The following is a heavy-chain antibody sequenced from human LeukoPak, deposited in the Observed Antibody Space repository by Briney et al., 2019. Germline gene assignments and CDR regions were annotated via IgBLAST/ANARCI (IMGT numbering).Heavy chain of an antibody. CDR1: GGTFSSYT. J-gene: IGHJ3*02. V-gene: IGHV1-69*02. D-gene: IGHD3-3*01. CDR3: ASFGGLSDFGVVITDAFDI. Sequence: SVKVSCKASGGTFSSYTISWVRQAPGQGLEWMGRIIPILGIANYAQKFQGRVTITADKSTSTAYMELSSLRSEDTAVYYCASFGGLSDFGVVITDAFDIWGQGTMVTVSS. CDR2: IIPILGIA.